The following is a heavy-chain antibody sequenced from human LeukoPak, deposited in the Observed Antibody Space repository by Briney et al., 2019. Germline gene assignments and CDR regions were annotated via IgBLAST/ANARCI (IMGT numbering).Heavy chain of an antibody. V-gene: IGHV1-2*02. D-gene: IGHD3-3*01. CDR1: GYTFTGYY. CDR2: INPNSGGA. J-gene: IGHJ6*03. CDR3: ARVPVGVVINFYYYYMDV. Sequence: ASVKVSCKASGYTFTGYYMHWVRQAPGQGLEWMGWINPNSGGANYAQKFQGRVAMTRDTSISTAYMELSRLRSDDTAVYYCARVPVGVVINFYYYYMDVWGKGTTVTVSS.